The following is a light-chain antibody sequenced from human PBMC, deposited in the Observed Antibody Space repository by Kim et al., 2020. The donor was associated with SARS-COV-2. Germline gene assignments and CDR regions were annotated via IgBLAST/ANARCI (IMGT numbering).Light chain of an antibody. V-gene: IGLV3-1*01. J-gene: IGLJ2*01. CDR3: QAWDSSTVV. CDR1: KLGDKY. CDR2: QDS. Sequence: QGPTASITCSGDKLGDKYACWYQQKPGQSPVLVIYQDSKRPSGIPERFSGSNSGNTATLTISGTQAMDEADYYCQAWDSSTVVFGGGTQLTVL.